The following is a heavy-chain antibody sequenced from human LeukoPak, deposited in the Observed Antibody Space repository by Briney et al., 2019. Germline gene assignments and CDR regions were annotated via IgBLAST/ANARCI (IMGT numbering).Heavy chain of an antibody. V-gene: IGHV4-59*01. Sequence: PSETLSLTCTVSGGSISSYYWSWIRQPPGKGLEWIGYIYYSGSTNYNPSLKSRVTISVDTSKNQFSLKLSSVTAADTAVYYCARDPGYCSGGSCWGVSDAFDIWGQGTMVTVSS. J-gene: IGHJ3*02. D-gene: IGHD2-15*01. CDR2: IYYSGST. CDR3: ARDPGYCSGGSCWGVSDAFDI. CDR1: GGSISSYY.